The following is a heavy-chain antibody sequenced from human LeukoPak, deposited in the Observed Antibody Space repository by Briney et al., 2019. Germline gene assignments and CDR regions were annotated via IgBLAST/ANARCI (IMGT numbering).Heavy chain of an antibody. CDR2: INHSGST. D-gene: IGHD5-12*01. CDR3: ARRNGQDIVATFRRRYYFDY. J-gene: IGHJ4*02. CDR1: GGSFSGYY. Sequence: PSETLSLTCAVYGGSFSGYYWSWIRQPPGKGLEWIGEINHSGSTNYNPSLKSRVTIPINTSKNQFSLKLSSVTAADTAVYYCARRNGQDIVATFRRRYYFDYWDQGTLVTVSS. V-gene: IGHV4-34*01.